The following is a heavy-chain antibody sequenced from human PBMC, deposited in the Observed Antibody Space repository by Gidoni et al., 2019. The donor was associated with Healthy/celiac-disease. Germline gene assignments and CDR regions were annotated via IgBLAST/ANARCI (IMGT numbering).Heavy chain of an antibody. Sequence: QVQLQQWGAGLLKPSETLSLTCAVYGGSFSGYYWSWIRQPPGKGLEWIGEINHSGSTNYNPSLKSRVTISVDTSKNQFSLKLSSVTAADTAVYYCARVAGITIFGVVTEPFDYWGQGTLVTVSS. CDR1: GGSFSGYY. J-gene: IGHJ4*02. CDR2: INHSGST. V-gene: IGHV4-34*01. CDR3: ARVAGITIFGVVTEPFDY. D-gene: IGHD3-3*01.